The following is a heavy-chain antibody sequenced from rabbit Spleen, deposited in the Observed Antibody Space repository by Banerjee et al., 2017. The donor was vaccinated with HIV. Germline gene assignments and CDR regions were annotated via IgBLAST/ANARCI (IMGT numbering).Heavy chain of an antibody. CDR1: GVSFSGNSY. Sequence: QQLVESGGGLVKPGASLTLSCKASGVSFSGNSYMCWVRQAPGKGLEWIACIDSGSSGFTYFASWAKGRFTISKASSTTVTLQMTSLTAADTATYFCARDTGSSFSSYGMDLWGPGTLVTFS. CDR3: ARDTGSSFSSYGMDL. J-gene: IGHJ6*01. CDR2: IDSGSSGFT. D-gene: IGHD8-1*01. V-gene: IGHV1S40*01.